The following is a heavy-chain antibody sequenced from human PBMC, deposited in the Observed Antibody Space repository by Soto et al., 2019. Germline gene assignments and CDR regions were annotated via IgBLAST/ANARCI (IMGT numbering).Heavy chain of an antibody. CDR3: ATEASCSSTNCPRAFDI. V-gene: IGHV3-48*01. J-gene: IGHJ3*02. CDR2: ISTTSSSI. D-gene: IGHD2-2*01. Sequence: PGGSLRLSCAASGFTFSSYSMNWVRQAPGKGLEWISYISTTSSSIYYADSVKGRFTISRDNAKNSLFLQMNSLKTEDTAVYYCATEASCSSTNCPRAFDIWGQGTVVTVSS. CDR1: GFTFSSYS.